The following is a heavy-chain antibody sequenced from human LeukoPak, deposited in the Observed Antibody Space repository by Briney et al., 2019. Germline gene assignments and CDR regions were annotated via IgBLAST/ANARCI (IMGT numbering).Heavy chain of an antibody. CDR1: GFTFSSYG. J-gene: IGHJ4*02. V-gene: IGHV3-30*03. Sequence: PGGSLRLSCAASGFTFSSYGMHWVRQAPGKGLEWVAVISYDGSNKYYADSVKGRFTISRENSRNTLYLQMNSLRAEDTGVYYCARVPYGGNFIDYWGQGTLVTVSS. CDR2: ISYDGSNK. D-gene: IGHD4-17*01. CDR3: ARVPYGGNFIDY.